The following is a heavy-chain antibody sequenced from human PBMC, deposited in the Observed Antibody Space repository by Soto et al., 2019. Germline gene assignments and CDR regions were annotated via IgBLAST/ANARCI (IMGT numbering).Heavy chain of an antibody. J-gene: IGHJ6*02. D-gene: IGHD1-1*01. CDR1: GFVFRHFG. CDR2: ITYDGSYC. Sequence: QEQLVESGGGVVQSGRSLRLSCVGSGFVFRHFGMHWVRQAPGKGLEWVALITYDGSYCHYADVVKGRFTIARDDDKATVSLQKDNLTPEDTALYYCAKARGRSNWVNYYGLDVWGQGTTVTVSS. V-gene: IGHV3-30*18. CDR3: AKARGRSNWVNYYGLDV.